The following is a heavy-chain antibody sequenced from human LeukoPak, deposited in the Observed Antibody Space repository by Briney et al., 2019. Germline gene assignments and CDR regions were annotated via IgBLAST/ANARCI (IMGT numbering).Heavy chain of an antibody. J-gene: IGHJ4*02. CDR2: IDSDGGDK. CDR3: ARGGSGSSKYWVF. CDR1: AFTLSPYW. Sequence: GGSLRLSCAASAFTLSPYWMTWVRQAPGRGLEWVANIDSDGGDKYYGDCVKGRFSISRDNAENSLFLQMNNLRVEDSAVYYCARGGSGSSKYWVFWGQGTLVTVSS. V-gene: IGHV3-7*01. D-gene: IGHD2-8*02.